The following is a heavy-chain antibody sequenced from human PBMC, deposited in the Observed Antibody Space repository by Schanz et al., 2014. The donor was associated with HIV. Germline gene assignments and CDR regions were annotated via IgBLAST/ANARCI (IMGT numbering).Heavy chain of an antibody. V-gene: IGHV3-11*01. CDR3: AREDGYNSVVLDV. CDR2: ISGSGYTI. D-gene: IGHD6-25*01. CDR1: GFTFSDYY. Sequence: VEVVESGGGVAQPGGSLRLSCAASGFTFSDYYMSWIRQAPGKGLEWVSYISGSGYTIYYADSVKGRFTISRDNAKNSVYLQMKSLRAEDTAVYYCAREDGYNSVVLDVWGQGTTVTVSS. J-gene: IGHJ6*02.